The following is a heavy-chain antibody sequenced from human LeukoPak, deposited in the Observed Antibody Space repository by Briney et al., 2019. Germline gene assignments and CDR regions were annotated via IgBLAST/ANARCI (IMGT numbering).Heavy chain of an antibody. V-gene: IGHV3-23*03. J-gene: IGHJ4*02. CDR1: GFTLSNYW. Sequence: GGSLRLSCAVSGFTLSNYWMSWVRQAPGKGLEWVSIIYSGGSGGTTYYADSVKGRFTISRDNSKNTLYLQMNSLRAEDTAVYYCASHWGGYWGQGTLVTVSS. CDR2: IYSGGSGGTT. D-gene: IGHD3-16*01. CDR3: ASHWGGY.